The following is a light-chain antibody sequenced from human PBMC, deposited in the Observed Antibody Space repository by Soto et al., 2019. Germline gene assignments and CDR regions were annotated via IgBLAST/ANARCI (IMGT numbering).Light chain of an antibody. V-gene: IGKV3-15*01. Sequence: EIVMSQCPATLSVSPGERATLSCRASQSVSRNLAWYQQKPGQAPRLLIYGASTRATGFPARFSGSGSGTEFTLTISSLQSEDFAVYYCQQYYNWPPITFGQGTRLEIK. J-gene: IGKJ5*01. CDR2: GAS. CDR3: QQYYNWPPIT. CDR1: QSVSRN.